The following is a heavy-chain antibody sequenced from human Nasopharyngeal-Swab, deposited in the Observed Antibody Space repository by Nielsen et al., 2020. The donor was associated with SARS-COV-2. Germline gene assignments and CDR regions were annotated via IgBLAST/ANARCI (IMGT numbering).Heavy chain of an antibody. CDR2: INRDGSTI. CDR3: AREGGDSYGSGGAFDI. Sequence: GGSLRLSCAASGFTFSSSWMQWVRQAPGKGLAWVSRINRDGSTITYADSVKGRFTISRDNAKNTLYLQMNRLRPEDTAVYYCAREGGDSYGSGGAFDIWGQGTMVTVSS. CDR1: GFTFSSSW. D-gene: IGHD5-18*01. V-gene: IGHV3-74*01. J-gene: IGHJ3*02.